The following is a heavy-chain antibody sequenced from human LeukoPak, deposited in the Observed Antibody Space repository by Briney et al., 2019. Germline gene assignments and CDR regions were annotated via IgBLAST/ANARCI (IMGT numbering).Heavy chain of an antibody. D-gene: IGHD3-22*01. CDR1: GYSFTGCY. J-gene: IGHJ5*02. CDR3: ARDFEYYYDSSGSYNWFDP. V-gene: IGHV1-46*01. Sequence: GASVKVSCTASGYSFTGCYLHWVRQAPGQGLEWMGIINPSGGSTSYAQKFQGRVTMTRDTSTSTVYMELSSLRSEDTAVYYCARDFEYYYDSSGSYNWFDPWGQGTLVTVSS. CDR2: INPSGGST.